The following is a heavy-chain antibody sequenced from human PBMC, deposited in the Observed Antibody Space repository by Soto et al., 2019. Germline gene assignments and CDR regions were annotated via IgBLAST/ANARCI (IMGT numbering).Heavy chain of an antibody. CDR2: IYYSGST. V-gene: IGHV4-39*01. D-gene: IGHD6-19*01. J-gene: IGHJ4*02. CDR1: GGSISSSSYY. Sequence: QLQLQESGPGLVKPSETLSLTCTVSGGSISSSSYYWGWIRQPPGKGLEWIGSIYYSGSTYYNPSLKSRVTISVDTSKNQFSLKLSSVTAADTAVYYCARHLMFLRAVAAYYFDYWGQGTLVTVSS. CDR3: ARHLMFLRAVAAYYFDY.